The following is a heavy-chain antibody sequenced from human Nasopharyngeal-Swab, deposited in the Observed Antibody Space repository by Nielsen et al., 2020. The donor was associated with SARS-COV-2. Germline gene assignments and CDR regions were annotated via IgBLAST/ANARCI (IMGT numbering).Heavy chain of an antibody. J-gene: IGHJ3*02. Sequence: GSLRLSCASSGFTFSSYGMHWVRQAPGKGLQWVAFIRYDGSNKYYADSVKGRFTISRDNSKNTLYLQMNSLRAEDTAVYYCAKDMTAKYCSSTSCQREDAFDIWGQGTMVTVSS. CDR1: GFTFSSYG. V-gene: IGHV3-30*02. CDR3: AKDMTAKYCSSTSCQREDAFDI. D-gene: IGHD2-2*01. CDR2: IRYDGSNK.